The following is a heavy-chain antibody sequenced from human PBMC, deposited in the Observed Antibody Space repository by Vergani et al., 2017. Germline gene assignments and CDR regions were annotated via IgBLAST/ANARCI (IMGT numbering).Heavy chain of an antibody. Sequence: QVQLQESGPGLVKPSGTLSLTCAVSGGPISSSNWWSWVRQPPGKGLEWIGYIYYSGSTNYNPSLKSRVTISVDTSKNQFSLKLSSVTAADTAVYYCARDSRGGSGWPYYYYYYGMDVWGQGP. CDR1: GGPISSSNW. J-gene: IGHJ6*02. CDR3: ARDSRGGSGWPYYYYYYGMDV. D-gene: IGHD6-19*01. CDR2: IYYSGST. V-gene: IGHV4-4*02.